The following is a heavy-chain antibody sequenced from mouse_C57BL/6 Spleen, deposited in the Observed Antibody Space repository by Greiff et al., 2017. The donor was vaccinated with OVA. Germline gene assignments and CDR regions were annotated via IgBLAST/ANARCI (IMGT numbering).Heavy chain of an antibody. V-gene: IGHV1-53*01. CDR2: INPSNGGT. Sequence: QVQLQQPGTELVKPGASVKLSCKASGYTFTSYWMHWVKQRPGQGLEWIGNINPSNGGTNYNEKFKSKATLTVDESSSTAYMQLSSLTSEDSAVYYGAGGGGSYYGSREGDYYYAMDYWGQGTSVTVSS. CDR1: GYTFTSYW. CDR3: AGGGGSYYGSREGDYYYAMDY. J-gene: IGHJ4*01. D-gene: IGHD1-1*01.